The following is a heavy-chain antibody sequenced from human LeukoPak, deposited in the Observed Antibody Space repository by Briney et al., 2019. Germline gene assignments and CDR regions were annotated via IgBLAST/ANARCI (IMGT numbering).Heavy chain of an antibody. V-gene: IGHV4-4*09. CDR3: ARLYYYDSSGYYPPGEAFDI. CDR1: GGSFSGYY. J-gene: IGHJ3*02. D-gene: IGHD3-22*01. CDR2: IYTSGST. Sequence: PSETLSLTCAVYGGSFSGYYWSWIRQPPGKGLDWIGYIYTSGSTNYNPSLKSRVTISVDTSKNQFSLKLSSVTAADTAVYYCARLYYYDSSGYYPPGEAFDIWGQGTMVTVSS.